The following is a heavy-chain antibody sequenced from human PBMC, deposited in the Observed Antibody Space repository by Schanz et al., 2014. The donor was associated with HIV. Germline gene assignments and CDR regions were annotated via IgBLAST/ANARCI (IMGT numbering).Heavy chain of an antibody. CDR1: GGSFSSYA. J-gene: IGHJ6*02. CDR2: IIPIFATA. D-gene: IGHD3-3*02. Sequence: QVPLVQSGAEVKKPGSSVKVSCKASGGSFSSYAINWVRQAPGQGLEWMGTIIPIFATADSAQKFQGRLTITADESTSTAYMELSSLRSADTAVYFCARAAFSSEYYYGMDVWGQGTTVTVSS. CDR3: ARAAFSSEYYYGMDV. V-gene: IGHV1-69*18.